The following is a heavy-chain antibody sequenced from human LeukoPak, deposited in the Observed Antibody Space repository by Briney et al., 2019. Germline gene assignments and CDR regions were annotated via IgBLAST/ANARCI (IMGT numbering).Heavy chain of an antibody. D-gene: IGHD4-17*01. CDR1: GGSISSYY. CDR2: IYYSGST. CDR3: ARDRPFYYYGDYGEDAFDI. J-gene: IGHJ3*02. V-gene: IGHV4-59*01. Sequence: SETLSLTCTVSGGSISSYYWSWIRQPPGKGLEWIGYIYYSGSTNYNPSLKSRVTISVDTSKNQFSLKLSSVTAADTAVYYCARDRPFYYYGDYGEDAFDIWGQGTMVTVSS.